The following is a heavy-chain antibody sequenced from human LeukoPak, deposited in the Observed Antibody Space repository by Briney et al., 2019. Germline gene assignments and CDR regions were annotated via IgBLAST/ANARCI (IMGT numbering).Heavy chain of an antibody. J-gene: IGHJ6*03. D-gene: IGHD5-18*01. CDR3: ARERGDTAMVTGHYYYYYYMDV. CDR2: MNPNSGNT. Sequence: ASVKVSCKASGYTFTSYDINWVRQATGQGLEWMGWMNPNSGNTGYAQKFQGRVTMTRSTSISTAYMELSSLRSEDTAVYYCARERGDTAMVTGHYYYYYYMDVWGKGTTVTVSS. V-gene: IGHV1-8*01. CDR1: GYTFTSYD.